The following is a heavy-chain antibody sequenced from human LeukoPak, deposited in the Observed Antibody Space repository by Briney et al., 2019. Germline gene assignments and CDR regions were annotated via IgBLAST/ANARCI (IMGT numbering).Heavy chain of an antibody. Sequence: GGSLRLSCTASGFTFGDYAMSWFRQAPGKGLEWVGFIRSKAYGGTTEYAASVKGRFTISRDDSKSIAYLQMNSLKTEDTAVYFCTRSPYSSSWYVDYWGQGTLVTVSS. D-gene: IGHD6-13*01. J-gene: IGHJ4*02. V-gene: IGHV3-49*03. CDR2: IRSKAYGGTT. CDR3: TRSPYSSSWYVDY. CDR1: GFTFGDYA.